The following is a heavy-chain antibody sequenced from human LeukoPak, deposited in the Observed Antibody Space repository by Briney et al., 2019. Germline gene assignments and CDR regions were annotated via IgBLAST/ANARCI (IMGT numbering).Heavy chain of an antibody. D-gene: IGHD3-22*01. CDR1: GGSFSGYY. V-gene: IGHV4-34*01. CDR3: ARGFHYYDSSGYYYQHYYFDY. J-gene: IGHJ4*02. Sequence: SETLSLTCAVYGGSFSGYYWSWIRQPPGKGLEWIGGINHSGSTNYNPSLKSRVTISVDTSKNQFSLKLSSVTAADTAVYYCARGFHYYDSSGYYYQHYYFDYWGQGTLVTVSS. CDR2: INHSGST.